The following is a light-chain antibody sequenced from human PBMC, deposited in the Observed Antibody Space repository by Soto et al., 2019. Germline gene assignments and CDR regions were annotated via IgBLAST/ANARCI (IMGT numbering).Light chain of an antibody. CDR2: GNS. J-gene: IGLJ1*01. Sequence: QSVVAKPRSVSGAPGPKVSSSGTGSSSNIGAGYDVHWYQQLPGTAPKLLIYGNSNRPSGVPDRFSGSKSGTSASLAITGLQAEDEADFYCQSHDSSLSAYVFGTGTTSPS. CDR3: QSHDSSLSAYV. CDR1: SSNIGAGYD. V-gene: IGLV1-40*02.